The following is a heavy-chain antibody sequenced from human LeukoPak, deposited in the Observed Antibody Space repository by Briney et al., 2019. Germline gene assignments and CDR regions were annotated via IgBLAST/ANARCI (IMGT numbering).Heavy chain of an antibody. Sequence: PGGSLRLSCAASGFTFSSYSMNWVRQAPGKGLEWVSSISSSSSYIYYAGSVKGRFTISRDNAKNSLYLQMNSLRAEDTAVYYCARYFDWGQGTLVTVSS. J-gene: IGHJ4*02. D-gene: IGHD3-9*01. CDR1: GFTFSSYS. V-gene: IGHV3-21*01. CDR2: ISSSSSYI. CDR3: ARYFD.